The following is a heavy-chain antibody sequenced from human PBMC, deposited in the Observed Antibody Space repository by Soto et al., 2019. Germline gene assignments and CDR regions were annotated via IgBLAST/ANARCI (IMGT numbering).Heavy chain of an antibody. V-gene: IGHV3-30*03. CDR2: ISFDGSNK. CDR1: GVTFSNYG. CDR3: ARDLWGYSSSYNWLDP. J-gene: IGHJ5*02. D-gene: IGHD6-13*01. Sequence: SRSLSCAAAGVTFSNYGMHWVSQAPGKGLEWVAVISFDGSNKYYADSVKGRFTISRDNSKNTLYLQMGSLRPKDMAVYFCARDLWGYSSSYNWLDPWGQGTLVTVSS.